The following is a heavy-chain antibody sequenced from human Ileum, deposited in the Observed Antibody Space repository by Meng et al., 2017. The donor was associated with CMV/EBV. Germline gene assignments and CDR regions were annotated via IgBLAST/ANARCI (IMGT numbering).Heavy chain of an antibody. CDR1: GFTFNSYW. J-gene: IGHJ4*02. V-gene: IGHV3-74*01. CDR3: ARSFDY. CDR2: IKSDGSST. Sequence: VRLVESGGGLAQPGGSLRLSCAASGFTFNSYWMHWVRQAPGKGLVWVSSIKSDGSSTNYADSVKGRFTISRDNAKNTLYLQMNSLRAEDTAVYYCARSFDYWGQGTLVTVAS.